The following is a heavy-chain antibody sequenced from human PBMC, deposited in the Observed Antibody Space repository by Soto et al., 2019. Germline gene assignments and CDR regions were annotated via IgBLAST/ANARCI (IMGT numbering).Heavy chain of an antibody. Sequence: KPXATLSLTCDVSGGSFTGYYWSWIRQPPGKGLEWIGEINHSGFTNYNPSLTGRVTISLDTSKSQFSLKLSSLTAADTAFYFCARGHGRFAHWGQGTLVTVSS. V-gene: IGHV4-34*01. CDR3: ARGHGRFAH. CDR2: INHSGFT. CDR1: GGSFTGYY. J-gene: IGHJ4*02.